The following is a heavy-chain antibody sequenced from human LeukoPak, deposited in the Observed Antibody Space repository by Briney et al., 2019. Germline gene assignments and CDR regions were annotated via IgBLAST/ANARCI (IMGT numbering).Heavy chain of an antibody. V-gene: IGHV4-30-4*01. CDR1: GVSISSGDYY. CDR2: IYYSGST. Sequence: TASETLSLTCTVSGVSISSGDYYWSWIRQPPGKGLEWIGYIYYSGSTYYNPSLKSRVTISEDTSKNQFSLKLSSVTAADTAVYYCASGYFDSSGYDRGGFDYWGQGTLVTVSS. D-gene: IGHD3-22*01. CDR3: ASGYFDSSGYDRGGFDY. J-gene: IGHJ4*02.